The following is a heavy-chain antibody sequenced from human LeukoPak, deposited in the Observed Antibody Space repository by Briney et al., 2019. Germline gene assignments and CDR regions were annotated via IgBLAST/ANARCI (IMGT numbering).Heavy chain of an antibody. CDR2: IYHSGST. Sequence: SETLSLTCTVSGGSISSGGYYWSWIRQPPGKGLEWIGYIYHSGSTYYNPSLKSRVTISVDRSKNQFSLKLSSVTAADTAVYYCARVPNSNYDFWSADYYMDVWGKGTTVTVSS. J-gene: IGHJ6*03. CDR1: GGSISSGGYY. V-gene: IGHV4-30-2*01. D-gene: IGHD3-3*01. CDR3: ARVPNSNYDFWSADYYMDV.